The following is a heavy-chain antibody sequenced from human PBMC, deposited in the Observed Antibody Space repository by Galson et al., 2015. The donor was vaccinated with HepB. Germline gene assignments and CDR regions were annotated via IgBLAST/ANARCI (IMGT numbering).Heavy chain of an antibody. V-gene: IGHV1-18*01. CDR2: ISAYNGNT. J-gene: IGHJ5*02. Sequence: SVKVSCKASGYTFTTYDINWVRQAPGQGLEWMGWISAYNGNTNYAQKLQGRVTMTTDTSTSTAYMELRSLRSDDTAVYYCARHSGTYYNWFDPWGQGTLVTVSS. CDR1: GYTFTTYD. CDR3: ARHSGTYYNWFDP. D-gene: IGHD1-26*01.